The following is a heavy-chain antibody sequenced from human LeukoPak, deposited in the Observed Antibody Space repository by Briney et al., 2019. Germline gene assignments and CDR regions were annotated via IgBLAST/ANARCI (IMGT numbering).Heavy chain of an antibody. CDR2: ININRGTT. CDR1: EFTFRTDW. J-gene: IGHJ4*02. CDR3: GGGGYLLDY. Sequence: GGSLRLSCVASEFTFRTDWMNWVRQVPGQGLLWISRININRGTTMYADSVKGRFTTSRDNAKNTVYLQMNSLRVEDTAVYYCGGGGYLLDYWGQGALVTVAS. D-gene: IGHD1-26*01. V-gene: IGHV3-74*03.